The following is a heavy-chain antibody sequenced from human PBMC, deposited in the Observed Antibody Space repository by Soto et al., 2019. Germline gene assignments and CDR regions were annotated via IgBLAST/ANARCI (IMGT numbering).Heavy chain of an antibody. J-gene: IGHJ4*02. V-gene: IGHV3-64D*06. CDR2: ISSNGGST. CDR3: VKDRGSSGWYVRYFDY. D-gene: IGHD6-19*01. Sequence: GGSLRLSCSASGFTFSSYAMHWVRQAPGKGLEYVSAISSNGGSTYYADSVKGRFTISRDNSKNTLYLQMSSLRAEDTAVYYCVKDRGSSGWYVRYFDYWGQGTLVTVSS. CDR1: GFTFSSYA.